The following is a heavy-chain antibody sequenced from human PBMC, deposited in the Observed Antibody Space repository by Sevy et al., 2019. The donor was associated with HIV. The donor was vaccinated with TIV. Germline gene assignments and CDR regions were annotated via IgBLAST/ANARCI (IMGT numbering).Heavy chain of an antibody. Sequence: GGSLRLSCAASGFTFSSFGMHWVRQAPGKGLEWVAVISTDGNNKYYADSVKGRFTISRDNSKNTLYLQMNGLRPEDTAVYYCAKDPGSGYQNWIDPWGQGTLVTVSS. CDR1: GFTFSSFG. CDR2: ISTDGNNK. D-gene: IGHD3-22*01. V-gene: IGHV3-30*18. J-gene: IGHJ5*02. CDR3: AKDPGSGYQNWIDP.